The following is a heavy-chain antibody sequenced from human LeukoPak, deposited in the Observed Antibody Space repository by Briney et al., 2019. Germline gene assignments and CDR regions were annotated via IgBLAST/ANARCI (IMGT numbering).Heavy chain of an antibody. V-gene: IGHV4-59*08. Sequence: SETLSLTCTVSGGSISNYYWSWIRQPPGKGLEWIGYISYSGNTDYNPSLKSRDTISVDTSKNQFSLNLSSVTAADTAVYYCARGAYNSDAFDVWGQGTMVTVSS. CDR2: ISYSGNT. CDR1: GGSISNYY. D-gene: IGHD6-13*01. J-gene: IGHJ3*01. CDR3: ARGAYNSDAFDV.